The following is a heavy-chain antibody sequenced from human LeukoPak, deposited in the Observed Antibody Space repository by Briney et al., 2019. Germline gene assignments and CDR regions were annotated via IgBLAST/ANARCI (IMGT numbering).Heavy chain of an antibody. CDR1: GGTFSSYA. CDR3: ARDVIVVVPAAMPFYYFDY. V-gene: IGHV1-69*04. J-gene: IGHJ4*02. CDR2: IIPILGIA. D-gene: IGHD2-2*01. Sequence: SEKVSCKASGGTFSSYAISWVRQAPGQGLEWMGRIIPILGIANYAQKFQGRVTITADKSTSTAYMELSSLRSEDTAVYYCARDVIVVVPAAMPFYYFDYWGQGTLVTVSS.